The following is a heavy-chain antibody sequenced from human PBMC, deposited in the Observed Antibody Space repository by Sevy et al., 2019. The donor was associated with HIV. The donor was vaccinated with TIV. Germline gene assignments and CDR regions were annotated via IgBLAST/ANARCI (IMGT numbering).Heavy chain of an antibody. CDR2: ISSSSNYI. J-gene: IGHJ3*02. V-gene: IGHV3-21*01. CDR1: GFTFSSYS. CDR3: ARDQREGDCSGGSCYSDAFDI. Sequence: GGSLRLSCAASGFTFSSYSMNWVRQAPGKGLEWVSSISSSSNYIYYADSVKGRFTISRDNAKNSLYLQMNNLRAEDTAVYYCARDQREGDCSGGSCYSDAFDIWGQGTMVTVSS. D-gene: IGHD2-15*01.